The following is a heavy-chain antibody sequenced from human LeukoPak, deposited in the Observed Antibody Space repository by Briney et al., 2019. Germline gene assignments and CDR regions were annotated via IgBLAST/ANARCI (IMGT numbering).Heavy chain of an antibody. CDR3: ARLGCSSTSCFDY. Sequence: SETLSLTCAVYGGSFSGYYWSWIRQPPGKGLEWIGEINHSGSTNYNPSLKSRVTISVDTSKNQFSLKLSSVTAADTAVYYCARLGCSSTSCFDYWGQGTLVTVSS. V-gene: IGHV4-34*01. CDR2: INHSGST. D-gene: IGHD2-2*01. J-gene: IGHJ4*02. CDR1: GGSFSGYY.